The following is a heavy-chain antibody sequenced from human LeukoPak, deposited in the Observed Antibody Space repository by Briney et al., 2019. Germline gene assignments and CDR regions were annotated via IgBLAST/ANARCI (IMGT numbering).Heavy chain of an antibody. CDR2: ISYDGSNK. D-gene: IGHD3-10*01. J-gene: IGHJ6*02. Sequence: GGSLRLSCAASGFTFSSYAMHWVRQAPGKGLEWVAVISYDGSNKYYADSVKGRFTISRDNSKNTLYLQMNSLRAEDTAVYYCARGSMVRGVIIKDYYYYGMDVWGQGTTVAVSS. CDR3: ARGSMVRGVIIKDYYYYGMDV. V-gene: IGHV3-30-3*01. CDR1: GFTFSSYA.